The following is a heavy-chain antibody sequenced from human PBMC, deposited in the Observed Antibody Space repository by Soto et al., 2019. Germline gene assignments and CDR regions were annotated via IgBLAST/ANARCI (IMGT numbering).Heavy chain of an antibody. CDR1: GFSLTTSGVG. CDR2: IYWDDDK. V-gene: IGHV2-5*02. CDR3: AHRVLRTVFGLVTTTAIYFDF. Sequence: QITLNESGPTQVKPRQTLTLTCTFSGFSLTTSGVGVGWIRQSPGKAPEWLALIYWDDDKRYSPSLKSRLTSTKDNSTNQVVLTMADLDPADTATYYCAHRVLRTVFGLVTTTAIYFDFWGQGTPVAVSS. D-gene: IGHD3-3*01. J-gene: IGHJ4*02.